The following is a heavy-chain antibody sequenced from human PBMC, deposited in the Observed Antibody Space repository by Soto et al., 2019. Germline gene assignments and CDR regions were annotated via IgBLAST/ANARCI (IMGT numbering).Heavy chain of an antibody. D-gene: IGHD3-3*02. CDR3: ARDRIFGVVRNPIDY. CDR1: GFTFSSYS. Sequence: GGSLRLSCAASGFTFSSYSMNWVRQAPGKGLEWVSSISSSSSYIYYADSVKGRFTISRDNAKNSLYLQMNSLRAEDTAVYYCARDRIFGVVRNPIDYWGQGTLVTVSS. CDR2: ISSSSSYI. J-gene: IGHJ4*02. V-gene: IGHV3-21*01.